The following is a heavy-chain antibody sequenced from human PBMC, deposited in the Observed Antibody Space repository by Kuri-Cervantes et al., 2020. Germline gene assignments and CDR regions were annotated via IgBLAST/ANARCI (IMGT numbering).Heavy chain of an antibody. CDR1: GGSFSGYY. V-gene: IGHV4-34*01. J-gene: IGHJ6*03. D-gene: IGHD5-12*01. Sequence: SQTLSLTCAVYGGSFSGYYWSWIRQPPGKGLEWIGSIYHSGSTYYNPSLKSRVTISVDTSKNQFSLKLSSVTAADTAVYYCARTREFSGYDNQYYYYMDVWGKGTTVTVSS. CDR2: IYHSGST. CDR3: ARTREFSGYDNQYYYYMDV.